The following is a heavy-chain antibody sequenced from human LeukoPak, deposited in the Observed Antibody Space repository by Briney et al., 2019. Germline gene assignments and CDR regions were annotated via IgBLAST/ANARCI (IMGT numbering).Heavy chain of an antibody. CDR1: GYTFTGYY. CDR3: SRDLLMYYSGSGEST. D-gene: IGHD3-10*01. V-gene: IGHV1-2*02. Sequence: ASVKVSCKASGYTFTGYYIHWVRQAPGQGPEWMGWVNPHSGATNYAQKFQGRVTMTRDTSISTAFMELSSLRSDETAMYYCSRDLLMYYSGSGESTWGQGTQVTVSS. CDR2: VNPHSGAT. J-gene: IGHJ5*02.